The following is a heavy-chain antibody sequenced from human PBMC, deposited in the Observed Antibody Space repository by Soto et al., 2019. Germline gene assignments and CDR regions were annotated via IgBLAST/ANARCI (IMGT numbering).Heavy chain of an antibody. D-gene: IGHD3-3*01. V-gene: IGHV3-23*01. CDR2: ISGSGGST. CDR1: GFTFSSYA. CDR3: AKDWREPDFWSGSDY. Sequence: EVQLLESGGGLVQPGGSLRLSCAASGFTFSSYAMSWVRQAPGKGLEWVSAISGSGGSTYYADSVKGRFTISRDNSKNKLYLQMNSMLAEDTAVYYCAKDWREPDFWSGSDYWGQGTLVTVSS. J-gene: IGHJ4*02.